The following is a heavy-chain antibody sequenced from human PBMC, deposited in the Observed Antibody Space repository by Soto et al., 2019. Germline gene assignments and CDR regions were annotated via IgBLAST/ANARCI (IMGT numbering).Heavy chain of an antibody. D-gene: IGHD3-3*01. CDR3: AGGEWLSLHKYYYYGMDV. CDR2: IIPIFGTA. J-gene: IGHJ6*02. V-gene: IGHV1-69*13. Sequence: SVKVSCKASGGTFSSYAISWVRQAPGQGPEWMGGIIPIFGTANYAQKFQGRVTITADESTSTAYMELSSLRSEDTAVYYCAGGEWLSLHKYYYYGMDVWGQGTTVTVSS. CDR1: GGTFSSYA.